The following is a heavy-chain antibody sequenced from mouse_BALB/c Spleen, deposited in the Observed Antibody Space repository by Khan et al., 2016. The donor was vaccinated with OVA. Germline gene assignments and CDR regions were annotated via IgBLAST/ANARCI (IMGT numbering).Heavy chain of an antibody. CDR3: AREGLRWVALDY. J-gene: IGHJ4*01. CDR1: GYTFTAYD. Sequence: QVQLQQSGPELVKPGALVKISCKASGYTFTAYDINWVKQRPGQGLEWIGWIYPGDGTTKDNENFKGKATVTADKSSNTAYMQLSSLTSETSAVYFCAREGLRWVALDYWGQGTSVSVSS. CDR2: IYPGDGTT. V-gene: IGHV1S56*01. D-gene: IGHD2-4*01.